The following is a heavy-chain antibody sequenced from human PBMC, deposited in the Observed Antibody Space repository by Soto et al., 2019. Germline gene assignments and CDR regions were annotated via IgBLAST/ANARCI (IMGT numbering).Heavy chain of an antibody. CDR3: AADRYYGSGSYLGPDYYYYGMDV. J-gene: IGHJ6*02. D-gene: IGHD3-10*01. V-gene: IGHV1-58*01. CDR2: IVVGSGNT. CDR1: GFTFTSSA. Sequence: ASVKVSCKASGFTFTSSAVQWVRQARGQRLEWIGWIVVGSGNTNYARKFQERVTITRDMSTSTAYMELSSLRSEDTAVYYCAADRYYGSGSYLGPDYYYYGMDVWGQGTTVTVSS.